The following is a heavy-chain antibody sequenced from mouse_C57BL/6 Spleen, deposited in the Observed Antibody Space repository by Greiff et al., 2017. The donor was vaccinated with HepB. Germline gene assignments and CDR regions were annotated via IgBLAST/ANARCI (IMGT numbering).Heavy chain of an antibody. V-gene: IGHV1-53*01. D-gene: IGHD2-1*01. Sequence: QVQLQQPGTELVKPGASVKLSCKASGYTFTSYWMHWVKQRPGQGLEWIGNITPSNGGTNYNEKFKSKATLTVDTSSSTAYMQLSSLTSEDSAVYYCARTYGNYAYSDYFDYGGQGTTLTVSS. CDR2: ITPSNGGT. CDR3: ARTYGNYAYSDYFDY. J-gene: IGHJ2*01. CDR1: GYTFTSYW.